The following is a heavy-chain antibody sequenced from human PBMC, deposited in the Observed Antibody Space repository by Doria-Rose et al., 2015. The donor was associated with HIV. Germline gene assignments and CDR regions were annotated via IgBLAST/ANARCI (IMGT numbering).Heavy chain of an antibody. D-gene: IGHD6-13*01. CDR3: ARIKSSRWYHKYYFDF. CDR1: GVSLSSPGMG. J-gene: IGHJ4*02. Sequence: SGPVLVNPTETLTLTCTVSGVSLSSPGMGVSWIRQPPGKALEWLANIFSDDERSYKTSLKSRLTISRGTSKSQVVLTMTDMDPVDTATYYCARIKSSRWYHKYYFDFWGQGTLAIVSA. V-gene: IGHV2-26*01. CDR2: IFSDDER.